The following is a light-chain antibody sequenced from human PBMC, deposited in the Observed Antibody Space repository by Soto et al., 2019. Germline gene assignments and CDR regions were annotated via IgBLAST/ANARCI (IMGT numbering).Light chain of an antibody. CDR1: QSVNSSY. V-gene: IGKV3-20*01. Sequence: EIVLTQSPGTLSLSPGERVTLSCRASQSVNSSYLAWYQHKPGQAPRLLIYGASTRATGIQDRFSGGGSGTDYTLTIARLEPGDFAVYYCQQYGNSPQTFGQGTKVDIK. J-gene: IGKJ1*01. CDR2: GAS. CDR3: QQYGNSPQT.